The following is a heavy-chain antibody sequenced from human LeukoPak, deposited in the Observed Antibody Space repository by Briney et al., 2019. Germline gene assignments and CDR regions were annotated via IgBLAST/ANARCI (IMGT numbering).Heavy chain of an antibody. J-gene: IGHJ3*02. CDR2: IYHSGST. Sequence: SETLSLTCAVSGGSISSGGYSWSWIRQPPGKGLEWIGYIYHSGSTYYNPSLKSRVTISVDRSKNQFSLKLSSVTAADTAVYYCARGYYDILTGLFGAFDIWGHGTMVTVSS. CDR1: GGSISSGGYS. D-gene: IGHD3-9*01. CDR3: ARGYYDILTGLFGAFDI. V-gene: IGHV4-30-2*01.